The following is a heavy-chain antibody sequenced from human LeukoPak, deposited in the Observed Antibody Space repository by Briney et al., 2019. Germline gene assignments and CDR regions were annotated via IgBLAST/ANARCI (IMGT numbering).Heavy chain of an antibody. CDR1: GGSISGYN. J-gene: IGHJ5*02. D-gene: IGHD3-9*01. CDR2: IYYSGRT. CDR3: ARGGAKYYDILTGYYRDGWFDL. V-gene: IGHV4-59*01. Sequence: KPSETLSLTCTVSGGSISGYNWAWIRQPPGKARNGSGHIYYSGRTNYNPSLKSRVTISVDTSKNQFSLKLSSVTAADTAVYYCARGGAKYYDILTGYYRDGWFDLWGQGTLVTVSS.